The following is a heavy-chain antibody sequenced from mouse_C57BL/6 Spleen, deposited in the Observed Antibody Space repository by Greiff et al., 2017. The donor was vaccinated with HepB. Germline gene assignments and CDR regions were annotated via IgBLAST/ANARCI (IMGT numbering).Heavy chain of an antibody. CDR1: GYTFTSYW. CDR2: IDPSDSET. CDR3: ARGSTVVAKDWFAY. J-gene: IGHJ3*01. D-gene: IGHD1-1*01. V-gene: IGHV1-52*01. Sequence: VKLQQPGAELVRPGSSVKLSCKASGYTFTSYWMHWVKQRPIQGLEWIGNIDPSDSETHYNQKFKDKATLTVDKSSSTAYMQLSSLTSEDSAVYYCARGSTVVAKDWFAYWGQGTLVTDSA.